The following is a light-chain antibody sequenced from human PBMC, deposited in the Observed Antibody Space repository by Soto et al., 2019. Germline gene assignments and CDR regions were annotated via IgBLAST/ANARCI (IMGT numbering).Light chain of an antibody. Sequence: QSVLTQPPSASGTPGQRVTLSCSGSSSNIGSNYVYWYQQLPGTAPKLLIYRNNQRPSGVPDRFSGSKSGTSASLAISGLRSEDEADYYWAAWDDSSNWVFGGGTKLTVL. CDR2: RNN. CDR3: AAWDDSSNWV. CDR1: SSNIGSNY. V-gene: IGLV1-47*01. J-gene: IGLJ3*02.